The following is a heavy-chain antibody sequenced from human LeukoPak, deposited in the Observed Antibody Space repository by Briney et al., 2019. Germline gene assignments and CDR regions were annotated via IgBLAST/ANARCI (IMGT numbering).Heavy chain of an antibody. J-gene: IGHJ5*02. CDR3: ARSYNDYNWFDP. D-gene: IGHD3-16*01. V-gene: IGHV4-4*07. Sequence: PSETLSLTCTVSGGSISSHYWNWIRPPVGKRLEWIGRVYSRGSTNYNPSLKSRVTVSVDNSKNQFSLKLSSVTVADTAVYYCARSYNDYNWFDPWGQGILVTVSA. CDR2: VYSRGST. CDR1: GGSISSHY.